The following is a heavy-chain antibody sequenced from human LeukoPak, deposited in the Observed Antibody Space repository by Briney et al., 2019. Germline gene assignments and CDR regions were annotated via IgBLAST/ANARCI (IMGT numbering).Heavy chain of an antibody. CDR3: ARGVGWLVPY. D-gene: IGHD6-19*01. CDR2: MNPNSGNT. CDR1: GYSFGSHD. J-gene: IGHJ4*02. V-gene: IGHV1-8*01. Sequence: GASVKVSCKASGYSFGSHDINWVRQATGQGLEWMGWMNPNSGNTGYAQKFQGRVTMTRNTSISTAYMELSSLRSEDTAVYYCARGVGWLVPYWGQGTLVTVSS.